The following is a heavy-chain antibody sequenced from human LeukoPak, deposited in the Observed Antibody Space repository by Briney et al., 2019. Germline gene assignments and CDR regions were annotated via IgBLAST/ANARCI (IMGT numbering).Heavy chain of an antibody. CDR2: IRYDGSNK. D-gene: IGHD6-13*01. CDR1: GFTFSSYG. Sequence: GGSLRLSCAASGFTFSSYGMHWVRQAPGKGLEWVAFIRYDGSNKYYADSVKGRFTISRDNAKNSVYLQMNSLRAEDTAVYYCASSRGSWPDYFDSWGQGTLVTVSS. V-gene: IGHV3-30*02. CDR3: ASSRGSWPDYFDS. J-gene: IGHJ4*02.